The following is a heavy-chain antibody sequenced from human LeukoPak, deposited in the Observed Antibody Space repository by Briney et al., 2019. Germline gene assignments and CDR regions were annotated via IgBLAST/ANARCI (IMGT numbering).Heavy chain of an antibody. CDR3: ARSAHVDTAMITAVGYFDY. Sequence: GGSLRLSCAASGFTFSNYGIHWVRQAPGKGLEWVAVVWYDGSNKYYADSVKGRFTISRDNSKNTLYLQMNSLRAEDTALYYCARSAHVDTAMITAVGYFDYWGQGTLVTVSS. J-gene: IGHJ4*02. V-gene: IGHV3-33*01. D-gene: IGHD5-18*01. CDR2: VWYDGSNK. CDR1: GFTFSNYG.